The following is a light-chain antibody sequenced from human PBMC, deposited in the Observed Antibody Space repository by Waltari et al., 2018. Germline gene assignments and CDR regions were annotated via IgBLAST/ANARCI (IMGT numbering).Light chain of an antibody. J-gene: IGLJ1*01. CDR2: EFS. V-gene: IGLV2-8*01. Sequence: QSALTQPPSASGSPGQSVTISCTGTSSDVGGDNFVSWYQQYPGKAPKLWLSEFSKRPSGVPNRFSGSKVGNTASLTVSGLQAEDEADYYCSSSATGGSYFVFGTGTRVTVL. CDR3: SSSATGGSYFV. CDR1: SSDVGGDNF.